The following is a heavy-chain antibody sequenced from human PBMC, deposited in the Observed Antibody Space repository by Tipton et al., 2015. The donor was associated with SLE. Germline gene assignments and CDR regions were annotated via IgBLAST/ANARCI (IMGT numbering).Heavy chain of an antibody. V-gene: IGHV3-7*01. CDR3: ATRQGSGWYQSFDY. J-gene: IGHJ4*02. CDR2: IKEDGGEK. D-gene: IGHD6-19*01. CDR1: GFTFSSYS. Sequence: GSLRLSCAASGFTFSSYSMKWVRQAPGKGLEWVANIKEDGGEKSYVDSVKGRFTISRDNAKNSLYLQMDNLRPEDTAVYYCATRQGSGWYQSFDYWGQGSLVTVSS.